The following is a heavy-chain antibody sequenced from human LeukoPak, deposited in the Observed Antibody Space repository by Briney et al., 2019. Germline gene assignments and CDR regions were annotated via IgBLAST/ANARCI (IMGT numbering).Heavy chain of an antibody. V-gene: IGHV1-2*02. CDR3: AREGSIAARLNWFDP. CDR2: INPNSGGT. Sequence: ASVKVSCKASGYTFTGYYTHWVRQAPGQGLEWMGWINPNSGGTNYAQKFQGRVTMARDTSISTAYMELSRLRSDDTAVYYCAREGSIAARLNWFDPWGQGTLVTVSS. D-gene: IGHD6-6*01. CDR1: GYTFTGYY. J-gene: IGHJ5*02.